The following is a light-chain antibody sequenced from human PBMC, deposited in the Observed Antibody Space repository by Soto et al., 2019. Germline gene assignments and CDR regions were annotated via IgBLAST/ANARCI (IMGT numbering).Light chain of an antibody. CDR3: SSYAGSDTHYV. V-gene: IGLV2-11*01. Sequence: QSALTQPRSVSGSPGQSVTISCTGISSDVGGYNSVSWYQQHPDKAPKFMIYDVSKRPSGVPDRFSGSKSGNTASLTISGLQAEEEADYYCSSYAGSDTHYVFGTGTKVTVL. J-gene: IGLJ1*01. CDR1: SSDVGGYNS. CDR2: DVS.